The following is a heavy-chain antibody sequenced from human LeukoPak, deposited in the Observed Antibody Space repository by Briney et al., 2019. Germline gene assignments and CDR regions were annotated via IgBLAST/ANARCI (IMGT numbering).Heavy chain of an antibody. Sequence: GGSLRHSCAASGFTVSNNYMTWVRQAPGKGLEWVSVIYSGGGTAYAASVRGRFTISRDTSKNTLYLQMNSLRAEDTAVYYCARDDGDDTTGYYGIGDWGQGTLVTVST. CDR2: IYSGGGT. CDR1: GFTVSNNY. V-gene: IGHV3-53*01. J-gene: IGHJ4*02. CDR3: ARDDGDDTTGYYGIGD. D-gene: IGHD3-22*01.